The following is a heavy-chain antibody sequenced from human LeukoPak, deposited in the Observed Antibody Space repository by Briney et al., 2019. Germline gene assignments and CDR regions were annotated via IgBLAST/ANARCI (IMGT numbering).Heavy chain of an antibody. CDR1: GGSISSYY. CDR2: IYYSGST. Sequence: KPSETLSLTCTVSGGSISSYYWSWIRQPPGKGLEWIGYIYYSGSTNYNPSLKSRVTISVDTSKNQFSLKLSSVTAADTAAFYCASGEVADYFDYWGQGTLVTVSS. J-gene: IGHJ4*02. CDR3: ASGEVADYFDY. V-gene: IGHV4-59*01. D-gene: IGHD3-16*01.